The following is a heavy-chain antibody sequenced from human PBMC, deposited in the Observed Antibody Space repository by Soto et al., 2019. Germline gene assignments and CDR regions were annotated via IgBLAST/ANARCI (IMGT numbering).Heavy chain of an antibody. J-gene: IGHJ4*02. CDR2: ISWDGGST. D-gene: IGHD6-13*01. CDR1: GFTFDDYT. CDR3: AKDTIPRLSSSWDPYFDY. Sequence: GGSLRLSCAASGFTFDDYTMHWVRQAPGKGLEWVSLISWDGGSTYYADSVKGRFTISRDNSKNSLYLQMNSLRTEDTALYYCAKDTIPRLSSSWDPYFDYWDQGTLVTVSS. V-gene: IGHV3-43*01.